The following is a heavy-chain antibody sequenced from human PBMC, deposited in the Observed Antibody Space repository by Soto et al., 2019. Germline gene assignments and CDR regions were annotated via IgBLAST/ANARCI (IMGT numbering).Heavy chain of an antibody. CDR2: IYYSGST. Sequence: PSETLSLTCTVSGGSISSGGYYWSWIRQHPGKGLEWIGYIYYSGSTYYNPSLKSRVTISVDTSKNQFSLKLSSVTAADTAVYYCARVLRGYRNAIALNWFEPWGQGTQVTVSS. CDR1: GGSISSGGYY. D-gene: IGHD5-18*01. V-gene: IGHV4-31*03. CDR3: ARVLRGYRNAIALNWFEP. J-gene: IGHJ5*02.